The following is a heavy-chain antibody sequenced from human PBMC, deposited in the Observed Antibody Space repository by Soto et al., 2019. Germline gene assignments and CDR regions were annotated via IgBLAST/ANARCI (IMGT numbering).Heavy chain of an antibody. V-gene: IGHV1-18*01. Sequence: AAVKVSCKTSGYTFSNYGITWVRQAPGQPLEWLGWISLYSDGTNYAQKFQGRVSMTTDTSTTTAYMELRSLRSDDTAVYYCARVVPGAEAWFGPWGQGTLVTVSS. D-gene: IGHD2-2*01. CDR1: GYTFSNYG. J-gene: IGHJ5*02. CDR2: ISLYSDGT. CDR3: ARVVPGAEAWFGP.